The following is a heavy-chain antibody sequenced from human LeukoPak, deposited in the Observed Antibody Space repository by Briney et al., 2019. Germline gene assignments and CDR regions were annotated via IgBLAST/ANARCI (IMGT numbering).Heavy chain of an antibody. V-gene: IGHV3-11*06. Sequence: PGGSLRLSCAASGFTFSDYYMNWIRQAPGKGLEWVSSISSRSSYTDYADSVKGRFTISRDNAKNSLYLQMNSLRAEDTAVYYCASRPPHGDFLVFDYWGQGTLVTVSS. D-gene: IGHD2-21*01. J-gene: IGHJ4*02. CDR1: GFTFSDYY. CDR2: ISSRSSYT. CDR3: ASRPPHGDFLVFDY.